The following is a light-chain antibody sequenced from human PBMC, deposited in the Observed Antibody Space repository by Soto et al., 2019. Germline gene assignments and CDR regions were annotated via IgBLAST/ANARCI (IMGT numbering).Light chain of an antibody. V-gene: IGKV1-39*01. CDR1: QNINNY. Sequence: DIQMTQSPSSLSASVGDRVTITCRAGQNINNYLNWYQQKPGEAPKLLIYASSTLHSGVSSRFRGGGSGTDFTLTISSLQSEDFAVYFCQQYNIWPLWTFGQGTKVDIK. J-gene: IGKJ1*01. CDR3: QQYNIWPLWT. CDR2: ASS.